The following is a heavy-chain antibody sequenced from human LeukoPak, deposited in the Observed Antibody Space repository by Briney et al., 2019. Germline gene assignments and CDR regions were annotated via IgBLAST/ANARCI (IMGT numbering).Heavy chain of an antibody. CDR3: ARKRPNYFDY. CDR1: GFTFNTYT. V-gene: IGHV3-7*01. J-gene: IGHJ4*02. Sequence: GSLRLSCAASGFTFNTYTMNWVRQAPGKGPEWVANINLDGSQKYYVDSVKGRFTISRDNAENSLYLQMNSLRAEDTALYYCARKRPNYFDYWGQGTLVTVSS. CDR2: INLDGSQK.